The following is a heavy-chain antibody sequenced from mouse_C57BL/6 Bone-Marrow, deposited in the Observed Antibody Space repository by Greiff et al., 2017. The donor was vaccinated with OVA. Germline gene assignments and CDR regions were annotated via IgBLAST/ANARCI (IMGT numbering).Heavy chain of an antibody. J-gene: IGHJ3*01. CDR2: INPSSGYT. Sequence: VQLQQSGAELARPGASVKMSCKASGYTFTSYTMHWVKQRPGQGLEWIGYINPSSGYTKYNEKLKDKATLTADKSSSTAYMQLSRLTSEDSAVYYCARETTCAYWGQGTLVTVSA. CDR1: GYTFTSYT. V-gene: IGHV1-4*01. CDR3: ARETTCAY.